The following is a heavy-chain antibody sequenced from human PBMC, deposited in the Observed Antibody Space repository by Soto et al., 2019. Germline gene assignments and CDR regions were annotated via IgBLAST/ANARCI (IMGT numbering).Heavy chain of an antibody. J-gene: IGHJ4*02. Sequence: PGGSLRLSCAASGFTVSSNYMSWVRQAPGKGLEWVSFIYSGGSTYYADSVKGRFTISGDNSKNTLYLQMNSLRAEDTAVYYCARDCYPFDYWGQGTQVTFSS. D-gene: IGHD2-15*01. CDR3: ARDCYPFDY. CDR1: GFTVSSNY. V-gene: IGHV3-53*01. CDR2: IYSGGST.